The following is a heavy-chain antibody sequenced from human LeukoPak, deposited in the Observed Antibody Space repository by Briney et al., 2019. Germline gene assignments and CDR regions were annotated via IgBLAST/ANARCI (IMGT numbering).Heavy chain of an antibody. CDR1: GGSISSYY. Sequence: KTSETLSLTCTVSGGSISSYYWSWIRQPPGKGLGWIGYIYYSGSTNYNPSLKSRVTISVDTSKNQFSLKLSSVTAADTAVYYCARIAVNYYNSSGYYFDYWGQGTLVTVSS. CDR3: ARIAVNYYNSSGYYFDY. J-gene: IGHJ4*02. CDR2: IYYSGST. V-gene: IGHV4-59*01. D-gene: IGHD3-22*01.